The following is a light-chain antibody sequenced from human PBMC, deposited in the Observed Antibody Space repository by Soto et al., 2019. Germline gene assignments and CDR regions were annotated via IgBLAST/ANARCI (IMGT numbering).Light chain of an antibody. J-gene: IGKJ4*01. Sequence: DSQMTQSPSTLPASVGDRVAITCRASQSISNWLAWYQQKPGTVPKVLIYHASNLQSGVPSRFSGSGSGTEFTLTISSLQPEDFATYYCLQHNSYPLTFGGGTKVDIK. V-gene: IGKV1-5*01. CDR3: LQHNSYPLT. CDR2: HAS. CDR1: QSISNW.